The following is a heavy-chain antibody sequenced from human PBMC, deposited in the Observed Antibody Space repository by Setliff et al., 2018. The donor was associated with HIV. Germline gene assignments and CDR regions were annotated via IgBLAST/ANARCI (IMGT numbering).Heavy chain of an antibody. V-gene: IGHV1-69*13. Sequence: WASVKVSCKASGVTFNYSFITWVRQAPGQGLEWMGGVVPTIHEATYAQKFQGRVTITADESATTVYMEMSGLTSEDTAIYYCARGADASGYFYREYFQHWGQGTLVTGSS. CDR2: VVPTIHEA. CDR1: GVTFNYSF. J-gene: IGHJ1*01. D-gene: IGHD3-22*01. CDR3: ARGADASGYFYREYFQH.